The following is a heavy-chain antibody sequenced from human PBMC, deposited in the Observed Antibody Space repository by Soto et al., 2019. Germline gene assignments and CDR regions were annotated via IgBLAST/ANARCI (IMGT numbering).Heavy chain of an antibody. CDR3: ARGTDIVATFPLDY. D-gene: IGHD5-12*01. CDR1: GFTFSSYG. Sequence: VQLVESGGGVVQPGRSLRLSCAASGFTFSSYGMHWVRQAPGKGLEWVAVIWYDGSNKYYADSVKGRFTISRDNSKNTLYLQMNSLRAEYTAVYYCARGTDIVATFPLDYWGQGTLVTVSS. V-gene: IGHV3-33*01. CDR2: IWYDGSNK. J-gene: IGHJ4*02.